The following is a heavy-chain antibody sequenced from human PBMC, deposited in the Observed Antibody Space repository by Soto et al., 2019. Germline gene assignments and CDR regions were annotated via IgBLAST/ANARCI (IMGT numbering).Heavy chain of an antibody. CDR3: ARHYGSGWDFDY. Sequence: GESLKISCKGSGYSFTSYWISWVRQMPGKGLEWMGRIDPSDSYTNYSPSFQGHVTISADRSISTAYLQWSSLKASDTAMYYCARHYGSGWDFDYWGQGTLVTVSS. D-gene: IGHD6-19*01. V-gene: IGHV5-10-1*01. CDR2: IDPSDSYT. CDR1: GYSFTSYW. J-gene: IGHJ4*02.